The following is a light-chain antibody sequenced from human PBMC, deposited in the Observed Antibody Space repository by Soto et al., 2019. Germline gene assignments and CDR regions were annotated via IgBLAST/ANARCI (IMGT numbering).Light chain of an antibody. Sequence: EIVLTQSPATLSLSPGERAALSCRASQGVGRSLAWYQQKPGQGPRLLIYDASNLATGIPARFSGSGSETDFNLAIDNLEPEDCAVYYCQQRGGWPLSFGGGTKVEIK. J-gene: IGKJ4*01. V-gene: IGKV3-11*01. CDR3: QQRGGWPLS. CDR1: QGVGRS. CDR2: DAS.